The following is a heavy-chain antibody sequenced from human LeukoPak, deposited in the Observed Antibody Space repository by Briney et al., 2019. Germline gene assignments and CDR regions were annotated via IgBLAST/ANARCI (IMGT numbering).Heavy chain of an antibody. CDR2: ISSSSSYI. J-gene: IGHJ4*02. CDR3: ARDDGYSSSWPYYFDY. D-gene: IGHD6-13*01. Sequence: GGSLRLSCAASGFTFSSYSMNWVRQAPGKGLEWVSSISSSSSYIYYADSVKGRFTISRDNAKISLYLQMNSLRAEDTAVYYCARDDGYSSSWPYYFDYWGQGTLVTVSS. CDR1: GFTFSSYS. V-gene: IGHV3-21*01.